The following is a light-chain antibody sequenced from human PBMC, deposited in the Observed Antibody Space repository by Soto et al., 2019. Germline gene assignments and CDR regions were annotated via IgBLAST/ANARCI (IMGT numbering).Light chain of an antibody. V-gene: IGKV1-5*03. CDR1: QSISSY. CDR2: KAS. CDR3: QEYKTYSQT. Sequence: DIQMTQSPSTLSASVGDRVTITCRASQSISSYLAWYQQKPGKAPKVLIYKASILESGVPSRFSGSGSETAFSLTISSLQPDDFATYYCQEYKTYSQTFGQGTKVEIK. J-gene: IGKJ1*01.